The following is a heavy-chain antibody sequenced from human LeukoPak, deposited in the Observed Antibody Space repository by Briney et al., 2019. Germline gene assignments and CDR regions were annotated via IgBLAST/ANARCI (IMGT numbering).Heavy chain of an antibody. D-gene: IGHD5-24*01. Sequence: ASVKVSCKAFGYTFTSNYMHWVRQAPGQGPEWMGVISPSGGSTTYAQKFQGRVTLTRDMSTSTDYLGLSSLRSEDTAVYYYARDNSVRDEAWWFNPWGQGTLVTVSS. CDR3: ARDNSVRDEAWWFNP. J-gene: IGHJ5*02. CDR1: GYTFTSNY. V-gene: IGHV1-46*01. CDR2: ISPSGGST.